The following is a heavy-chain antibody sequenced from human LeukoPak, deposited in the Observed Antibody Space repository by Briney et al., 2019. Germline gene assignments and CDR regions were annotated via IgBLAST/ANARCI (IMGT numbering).Heavy chain of an antibody. J-gene: IGHJ6*03. CDR3: ARTTRYYDSSGYYYYYMDV. Sequence: SETLSLTCTVSGGSISSSSYYWGWIRQPPGKGLEWIGSIYYSGSTYYNPSLKSRVTISVDTSKNQFSLKLSSVTAADTAVYYCARTTRYYDSSGYYYYYMDVWGKGTTVTISS. CDR1: GGSISSSSYY. D-gene: IGHD3-22*01. V-gene: IGHV4-39*01. CDR2: IYYSGST.